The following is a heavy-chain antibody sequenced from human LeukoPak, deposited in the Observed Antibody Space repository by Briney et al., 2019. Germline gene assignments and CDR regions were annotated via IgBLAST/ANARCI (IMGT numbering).Heavy chain of an antibody. CDR2: INPNSGDT. CDR3: ATQRGSYLWGTDFDY. CDR1: GYTFTGNH. Sequence: GASVKVSCKASGYTFTGNHMHWVRQAPGQGLEWMGWINPNSGDTKYAQKFQGRVTMTRETSISTAYMELSRLRSDDTAVYYCATQRGSYLWGTDFDYWGQGTLVTVSS. V-gene: IGHV1-2*02. J-gene: IGHJ4*02. D-gene: IGHD3-16*01.